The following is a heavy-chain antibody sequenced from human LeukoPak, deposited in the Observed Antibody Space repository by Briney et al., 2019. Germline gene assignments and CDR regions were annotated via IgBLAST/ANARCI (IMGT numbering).Heavy chain of an antibody. CDR3: ARQAVRTTGTAEYFDL. Sequence: LGESLKISCKGSGYSFTTYWIGWVRQMPGKGLEWMGIIHPGDSDTRYSPSFQGQVTLSADRSISTAYLQWSSLKASDTAMYYCARQAVRTTGTAEYFDLWGRGTLVTVSS. CDR1: GYSFTTYW. D-gene: IGHD1-26*01. J-gene: IGHJ2*01. CDR2: IHPGDSDT. V-gene: IGHV5-51*01.